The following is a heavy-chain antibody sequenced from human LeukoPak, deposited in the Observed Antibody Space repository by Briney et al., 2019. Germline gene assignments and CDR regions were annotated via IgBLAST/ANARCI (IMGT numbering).Heavy chain of an antibody. CDR2: FDPEDGET. D-gene: IGHD7-27*01. Sequence: GASVKDSCKVSGYTLTELSMHWVRQAPGKGLEWMGGFDPEDGETIYAQKFQGRVTMTEDTSTDTAYMELSSLRSEDTAVYYCATHLTGDLGFDYWGQGTLVTVSS. CDR1: GYTLTELS. CDR3: ATHLTGDLGFDY. V-gene: IGHV1-24*01. J-gene: IGHJ4*02.